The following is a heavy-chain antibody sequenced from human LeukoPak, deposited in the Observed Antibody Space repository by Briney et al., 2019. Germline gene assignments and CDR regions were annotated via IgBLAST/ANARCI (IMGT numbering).Heavy chain of an antibody. D-gene: IGHD2-15*01. J-gene: IGHJ3*02. CDR3: ARVNHWVAATKGAFDI. CDR2: ISGSGGST. CDR1: GFIFSSYG. Sequence: GGSLRLSCVASGFIFSSYGMSWVRQAPGKGLEWVSAISGSGGSTYYADSVKGRFTISRDNSKNTLYLQMNSLRAEDTAVYYCARVNHWVAATKGAFDIWGQGTMVTVSS. V-gene: IGHV3-23*01.